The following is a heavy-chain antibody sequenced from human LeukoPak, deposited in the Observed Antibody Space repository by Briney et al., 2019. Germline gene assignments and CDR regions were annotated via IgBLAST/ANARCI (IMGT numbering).Heavy chain of an antibody. V-gene: IGHV3-30*18. CDR2: ISYDGSNK. CDR1: GFTFSSYG. J-gene: IGHJ4*02. Sequence: PGRSLRLSCAAPGFTFSSYGMHWVRQAPGKGLEWVAVISYDGSNKYYADSVKGRFTISRDNSKNTLYLQMNSLRAEDTAVYYCAKQARGVRYYDILTGYQYSYYFDYWGQGTLVTVSS. CDR3: AKQARGVRYYDILTGYQYSYYFDY. D-gene: IGHD3-9*01.